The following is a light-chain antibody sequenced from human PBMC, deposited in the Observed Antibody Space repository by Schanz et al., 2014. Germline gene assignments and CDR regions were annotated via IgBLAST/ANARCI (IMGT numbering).Light chain of an antibody. CDR1: SSDIGSYNY. V-gene: IGLV2-14*01. Sequence: QSALTQPASVSGSPGQSITISCTGTSSDIGSYNYVSWYQQYPGEAPKLIIYDVTYRPSGVSHRFSGSKSGNTASLTISGLLAEDEADYYCSSYTSRSTLFGGGTQLTVL. CDR2: DVT. J-gene: IGLJ3*02. CDR3: SSYTSRSTL.